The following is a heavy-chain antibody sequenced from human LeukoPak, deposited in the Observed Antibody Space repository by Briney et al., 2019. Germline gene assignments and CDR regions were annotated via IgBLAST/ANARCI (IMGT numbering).Heavy chain of an antibody. V-gene: IGHV3-7*01. CDR3: AREPELGAYYYYYMDV. D-gene: IGHD1-26*01. CDR1: GFTFSSYA. Sequence: GGSLRLSCAASGFTFSSYAMSWVRQAPGKGLEWVANIKQDGSEKYYVDSVKGRFTISRDNAKNSLYLQMNSLRAEDTAVYYCAREPELGAYYYYYMDVWGKGTTVTVSS. J-gene: IGHJ6*03. CDR2: IKQDGSEK.